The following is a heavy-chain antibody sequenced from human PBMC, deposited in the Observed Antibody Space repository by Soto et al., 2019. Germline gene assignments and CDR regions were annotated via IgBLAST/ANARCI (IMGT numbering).Heavy chain of an antibody. CDR2: ISGSGGST. D-gene: IGHD2-15*01. J-gene: IGHJ3*02. CDR3: AKDVRWSYAFDI. V-gene: IGHV3-23*01. Sequence: PGGSLSLSCAASGFTFISYAMSWVRQAPGKGLEWVSAISGSGGSTYYADSVKGRFTISRDNSKNTLYLQMNSLRAEDTAVYYCAKDVRWSYAFDIWGQGTMVTVSS. CDR1: GFTFISYA.